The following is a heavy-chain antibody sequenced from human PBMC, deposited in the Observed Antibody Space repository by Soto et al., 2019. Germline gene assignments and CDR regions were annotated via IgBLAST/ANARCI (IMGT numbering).Heavy chain of an antibody. CDR3: ARDIGGYSYGIDY. V-gene: IGHV4-61*01. CDR1: GGSVSSGSYY. J-gene: IGHJ4*02. D-gene: IGHD5-18*01. Sequence: NPSETLSLTCTVSGGSVSSGSYYWSWIRQPPGKGLEWIGYIYYSGSTNYNPSLKSRVTISVDTSKNQFSLKLSSVTAADTAVYYCARDIGGYSYGIDYWGQGTLVTVSS. CDR2: IYYSGST.